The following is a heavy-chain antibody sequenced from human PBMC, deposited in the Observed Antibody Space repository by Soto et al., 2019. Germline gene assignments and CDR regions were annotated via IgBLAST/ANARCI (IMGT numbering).Heavy chain of an antibody. J-gene: IGHJ6*03. CDR1: GFTFYGYA. Sequence: GGSLRLSCAAAGFTFYGYAMHWVRQAPGKGLEWVSGISWNSGRIGYADSVKGRFTISRDNAKNSLYLQMNSLRAEDTACYYCAKDYGTYSYYSLAVWGKGTTVTVSS. CDR3: AKDYGTYSYYSLAV. V-gene: IGHV3-9*01. D-gene: IGHD3-16*01. CDR2: ISWNSGRI.